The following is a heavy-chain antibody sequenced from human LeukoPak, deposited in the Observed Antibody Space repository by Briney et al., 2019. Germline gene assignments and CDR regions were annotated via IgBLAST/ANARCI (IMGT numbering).Heavy chain of an antibody. CDR2: VNPNSGHT. V-gene: IGHV1-8*01. CDR1: GYTFTSYD. J-gene: IGHJ4*02. D-gene: IGHD2-15*01. CDR3: ARGAPGSYCSGGSCPYFDY. Sequence: GASVKVSCKASGYTFTSYDINWVRQATGQGLEWMGWVNPNSGHTGYAQKFQGRVTMTRNTSISTAYMDLSSLRSGDTAVYYCARGAPGSYCSGGSCPYFDYWGQGTLVSVSS.